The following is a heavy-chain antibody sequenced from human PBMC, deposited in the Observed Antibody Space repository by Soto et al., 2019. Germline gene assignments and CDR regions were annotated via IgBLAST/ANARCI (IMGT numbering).Heavy chain of an antibody. CDR2: INPNSGGT. CDR3: ARARLWFGGGGEAFDI. J-gene: IGHJ3*02. CDR1: GYTFTGYY. Sequence: QVQLVQSGAEVKKPGASVKVSCKASGYTFTGYYMHWVRQAPGQGLEWMGWINPNSGGTNYAQKFQGRVTMTRDTSISTAYMELSRLRSDDTAVYYCARARLWFGGGGEAFDIWGQGTMVTVSS. D-gene: IGHD3-10*01. V-gene: IGHV1-2*02.